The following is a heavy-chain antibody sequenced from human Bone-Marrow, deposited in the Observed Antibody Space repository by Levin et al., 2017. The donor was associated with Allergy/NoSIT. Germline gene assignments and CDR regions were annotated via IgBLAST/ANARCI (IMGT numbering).Heavy chain of an antibody. CDR3: ARDLLGYSYRHWFDP. J-gene: IGHJ5*02. CDR1: GFSFGNYA. D-gene: IGHD5-18*01. CDR2: ISYYSNTK. V-gene: IGHV3-30-3*01. Sequence: PGGSLRLSCVGSGFSFGNYAIHWVRQAPGKGLEWVTLISYYSNTKNYADSVRGRFSISRDNSKNTVYVQMNNLTADDTAIYFCARDLLGYSYRHWFDPWGQGTLVTVSS.